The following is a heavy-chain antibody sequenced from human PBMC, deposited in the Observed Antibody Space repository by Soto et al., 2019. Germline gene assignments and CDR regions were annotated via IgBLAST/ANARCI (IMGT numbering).Heavy chain of an antibody. D-gene: IGHD5-12*01. J-gene: IGHJ4*02. V-gene: IGHV3-33*01. CDR1: GFTFSSYG. Sequence: QVQLVESGGGVVQPGRPLRLSCAASGFTFSSYGMHWVRQAPGKGLEWVAVFYYDGSTKYYADSVKGRFNISRDNSKNTLYLQMNSLRAEDTAVYYCGRGMGGYSEGPDYWGQGTLVTVSS. CDR3: GRGMGGYSEGPDY. CDR2: FYYDGSTK.